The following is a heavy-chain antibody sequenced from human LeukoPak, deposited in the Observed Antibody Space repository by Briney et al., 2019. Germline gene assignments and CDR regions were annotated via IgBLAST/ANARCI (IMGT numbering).Heavy chain of an antibody. V-gene: IGHV3-7*05. CDR1: GFTFSSYW. Sequence: GGSLRLSCAASGFTFSSYWMSWVRQAPGKGLEWVANIKQDGSEKYYVDSVKGRFTISRDNAKNSLYLQMNSLRAEDTAVYYCARDGGYSSPYYYYYGMDVWGQGTTVTVSS. J-gene: IGHJ6*02. CDR3: ARDGGYSSPYYYYYGMDV. CDR2: IKQDGSEK. D-gene: IGHD5-18*01.